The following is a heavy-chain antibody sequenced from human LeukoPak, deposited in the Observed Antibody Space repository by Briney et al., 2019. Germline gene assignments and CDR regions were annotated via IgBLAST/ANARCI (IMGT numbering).Heavy chain of an antibody. V-gene: IGHV4-59*12. J-gene: IGHJ5*02. CDR2: IYYSGSI. CDR3: ARSGEQWLPATYWFDP. Sequence: PSETLSLTCTVSGASISSYYWSWIRQPPGKGLEWIGDIYYSGSIKYNPSLKSRVTMSVDTSKNQFSLKLSSVTAADTAVYYCARSGEQWLPATYWFDPWGQGTLVTVSS. D-gene: IGHD6-19*01. CDR1: GASISSYY.